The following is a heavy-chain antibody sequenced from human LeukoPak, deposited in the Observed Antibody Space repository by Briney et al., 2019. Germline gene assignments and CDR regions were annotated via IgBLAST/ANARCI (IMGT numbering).Heavy chain of an antibody. CDR2: ISGSGGNT. CDR3: AKRDTRMGGSSPNGLDY. Sequence: GGSLRLSCAATGLTLSNYWMTWVRQAPGRGLEWVTAISGSGGNTDYADSVKGRFTISRDNSKNTLYLQMNSLSAEDTARYYCAKRDTRMGGSSPNGLDYWGQGILVTVSS. J-gene: IGHJ4*02. D-gene: IGHD5-18*01. V-gene: IGHV3-23*01. CDR1: GLTLSNYW.